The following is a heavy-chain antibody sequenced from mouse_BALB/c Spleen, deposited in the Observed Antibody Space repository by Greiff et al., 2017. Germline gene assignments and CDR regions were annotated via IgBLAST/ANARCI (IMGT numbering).Heavy chain of an antibody. J-gene: IGHJ4*01. Sequence: EVQLVESGGGLVKPGGSLKLSCAASGFTFSSYTMSWVRQTPEKRLEWVATISSGGGNTYYPDSVKGRFTISRDNAKNNLYLQMSSLRSEDTALYYCARGGMITTGYAMDYWGQGTSVTVSS. CDR2: ISSGGGNT. CDR3: ARGGMITTGYAMDY. CDR1: GFTFSSYT. D-gene: IGHD2-4*01. V-gene: IGHV5-9*03.